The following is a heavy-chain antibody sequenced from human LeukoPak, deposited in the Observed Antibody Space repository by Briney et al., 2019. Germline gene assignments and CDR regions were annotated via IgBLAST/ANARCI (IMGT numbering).Heavy chain of an antibody. Sequence: GASVKVSCKASGYTFTGYYMHWVRQAPGQGLEWMGWINPNSGGTNYAQKFQGRVTMTRDTSISTAYMELSRLRSDDTAVYYCARALPYSSSWYAVSLWFDPWGQGTLVTVSS. CDR2: INPNSGGT. CDR1: GYTFTGYY. D-gene: IGHD6-13*01. V-gene: IGHV1-2*02. J-gene: IGHJ5*02. CDR3: ARALPYSSSWYAVSLWFDP.